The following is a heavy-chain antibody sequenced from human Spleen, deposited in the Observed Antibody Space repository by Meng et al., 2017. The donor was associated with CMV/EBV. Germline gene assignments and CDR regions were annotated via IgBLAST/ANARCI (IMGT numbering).Heavy chain of an antibody. CDR1: YS. V-gene: IGHV1-18*01. CDR3: ARGESVVIPPSMMEGVGRFDP. J-gene: IGHJ5*02. D-gene: IGHD2/OR15-2a*01. Sequence: YSISWVRQATGQGLECMGWINPDNGNTYYAQKLQGRVTMTTDTSTNTAYMELRSLRSDDTAVYYCARGESVVIPPSMMEGVGRFDPWGQGTLVT. CDR2: INPDNGNT.